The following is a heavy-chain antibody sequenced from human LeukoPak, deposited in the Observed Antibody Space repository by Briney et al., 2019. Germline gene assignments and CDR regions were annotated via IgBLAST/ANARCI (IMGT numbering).Heavy chain of an antibody. CDR3: ATENDFWSGYPLV. Sequence: GGSLRLSCAASGFTFSSYAMSWVRQAPGKGLEWVSAISGSGGSTYYADSVKGRFTISRDDAKNALYLQMNSLRAEDTAVYYCATENDFWSGYPLVWGQGTLVTVSS. V-gene: IGHV3-23*01. CDR2: ISGSGGST. D-gene: IGHD3-3*01. J-gene: IGHJ4*02. CDR1: GFTFSSYA.